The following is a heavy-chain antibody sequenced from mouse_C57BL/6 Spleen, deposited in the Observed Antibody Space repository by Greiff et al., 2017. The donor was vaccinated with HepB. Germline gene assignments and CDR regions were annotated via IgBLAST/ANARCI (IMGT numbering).Heavy chain of an antibody. Sequence: VQLQQSGAELVRPGASVTLSCKASGYTFTDYEMHWVKQTPVHGLEWIGAIDPETGGTAYNQKFKGKAILTADKSSSTAYMELRSLTSEDSAVYYCTRGWELRWAMDYWGQGTSVTVSS. J-gene: IGHJ4*01. D-gene: IGHD1-1*01. CDR2: IDPETGGT. CDR1: GYTFTDYE. V-gene: IGHV1-15*01. CDR3: TRGWELRWAMDY.